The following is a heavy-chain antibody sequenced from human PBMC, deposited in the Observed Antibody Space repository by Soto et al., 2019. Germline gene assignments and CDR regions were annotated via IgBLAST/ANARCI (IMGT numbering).Heavy chain of an antibody. CDR2: IYYSGST. V-gene: IGHV4-61*01. J-gene: IGHJ6*02. Sequence: QVRLQESGPGLVKPSETLSLSCLVSGDSVGNGPYYWSWIRQSPGERLEWIASIYYSGSTNVNPSLESRVNISIDMSKNQFFLELRSVTAADAAVYFCARVGSSCHSGGCYYYYGLGVWGQGTTVAISS. CDR1: GDSVGNGPYY. D-gene: IGHD1-26*01. CDR3: ARVGSSCHSGGCYYYYGLGV.